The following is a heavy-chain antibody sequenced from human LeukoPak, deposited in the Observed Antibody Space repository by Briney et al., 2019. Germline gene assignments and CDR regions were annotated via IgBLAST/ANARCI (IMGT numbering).Heavy chain of an antibody. CDR1: GFTFSSYG. CDR2: IRYDGSNK. Sequence: GRSLRLSCAASGFTFSSYGMHWVRQAPGKGLEWVAFIRYDGSNKYYADSVKGRFTISRDNSKNTLYLQMNSLRAEDTAVYYCARGAVGGSCSGGSCYFFVGGTCSGGSCYFVDYWGQGTVVTVSS. D-gene: IGHD2-15*01. CDR3: ARGAVGGSCSGGSCYFFVGGTCSGGSCYFVDY. V-gene: IGHV3-30*02. J-gene: IGHJ4*02.